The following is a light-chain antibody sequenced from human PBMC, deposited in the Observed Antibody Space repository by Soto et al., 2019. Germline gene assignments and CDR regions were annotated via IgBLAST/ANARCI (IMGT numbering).Light chain of an antibody. CDR1: SSDVGYYDY. CDR3: SSYAGSNNFV. CDR2: EVT. Sequence: QSVLTQPPSASGFPGQSVTISCTGTSSDVGYYDYVSWYQQHPGKAPKLVIYEVTKRPSGVPDRVSASKSGNTASLPVSGLRAEDEADYYCSSYAGSNNFVFGSGTKVTVL. V-gene: IGLV2-8*01. J-gene: IGLJ1*01.